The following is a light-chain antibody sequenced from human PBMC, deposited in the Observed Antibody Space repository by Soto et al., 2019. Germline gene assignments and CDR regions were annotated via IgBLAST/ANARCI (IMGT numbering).Light chain of an antibody. CDR3: QQYNSWT. J-gene: IGKJ1*01. CDR1: QSISSW. CDR2: KAS. Sequence: DIKMTQSPSTLSASVGDRVTISCRASQSISSWLAWYQQKPGKAPKLLIYKASSLESGVPSRFGGSGSGTEFTLTISSLQPDDFATYYCQQYNSWTFAQGTKVAIK. V-gene: IGKV1-5*03.